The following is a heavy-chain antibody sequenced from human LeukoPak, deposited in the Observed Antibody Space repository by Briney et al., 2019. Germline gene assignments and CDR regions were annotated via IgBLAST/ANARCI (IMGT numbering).Heavy chain of an antibody. D-gene: IGHD5-18*01. CDR3: ARDNREYSYSYGWSAFDI. CDR2: INPSGGST. J-gene: IGHJ3*02. CDR1: GYTFTSYY. V-gene: IGHV1-46*01. Sequence: ASVKVSCKASGYTFTSYYMHWVRQAPGQGLEWMGLINPSGGSTSYAQKFQGRVTMTRDTSTSTVYMELSSLRSEDTAVYYCARDNREYSYSYGWSAFDIWGQGTMVTVSS.